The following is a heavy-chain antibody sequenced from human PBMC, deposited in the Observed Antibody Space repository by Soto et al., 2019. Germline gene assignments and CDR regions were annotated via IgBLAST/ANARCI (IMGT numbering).Heavy chain of an antibody. Sequence: ASVQVSCRASGYTCTSYGISWVRQAPGQGLEWMGWISAYNGNTNYAQKLHGRVTMTTDTSTSTAYMELRSLRSDDTAVYYCARDSSGWYRYWGQGTLVTVSS. D-gene: IGHD6-19*01. J-gene: IGHJ4*02. CDR3: ARDSSGWYRY. CDR2: ISAYNGNT. V-gene: IGHV1-18*04. CDR1: GYTCTSYG.